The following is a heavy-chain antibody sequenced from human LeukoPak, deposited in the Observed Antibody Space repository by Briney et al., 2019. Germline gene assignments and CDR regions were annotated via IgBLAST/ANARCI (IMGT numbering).Heavy chain of an antibody. J-gene: IGHJ4*02. CDR3: ARGGVSGGFGY. D-gene: IGHD3-10*01. CDR1: GFTLSNSW. CDR2: INNDGSRT. Sequence: PGGSLRLSCAASGFTLSNSWMFWVRQPPGKGLKYVSEINNDGSRTSYADSVKGRFTISRDGAENTLFLQMNSLRAEDTAVYFCARGGVSGGFGYWGQGTLVTVSS. V-gene: IGHV3-74*01.